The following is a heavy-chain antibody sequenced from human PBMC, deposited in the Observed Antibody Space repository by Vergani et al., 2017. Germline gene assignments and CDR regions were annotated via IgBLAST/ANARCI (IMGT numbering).Heavy chain of an antibody. V-gene: IGHV3-30-3*01. CDR2: ISYDGSNK. J-gene: IGHJ4*02. CDR3: ARDAEGELSLYLDY. CDR1: GFTFSSYA. D-gene: IGHD3-16*02. Sequence: QVQLVESGGGVVQPGRSLRLSCAASGFTFSSYAMHWVRQAPGKGLEWVAVISYDGSNKSYADSGKGRFTISRDNSKNTLYLQMNSLRAEDTAGYYGARDAEGELSLYLDYGGQGTLVTVSS.